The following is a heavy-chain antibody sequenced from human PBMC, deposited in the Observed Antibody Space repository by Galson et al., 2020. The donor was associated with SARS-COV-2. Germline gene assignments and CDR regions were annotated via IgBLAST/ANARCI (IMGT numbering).Heavy chain of an antibody. J-gene: IGHJ3*02. D-gene: IGHD3-3*01. Sequence: GESLKISCAASGFTFSSYSMNWVRQAPGKGLEWVSSISSSSSYIYYADSVKGRFTISRDNAKNSLYLQMNSLRAEDTAVYYCARVAGSGYYPDAFDIWGQVTMVTVSS. CDR1: GFTFSSYS. V-gene: IGHV3-21*01. CDR3: ARVAGSGYYPDAFDI. CDR2: ISSSSSYI.